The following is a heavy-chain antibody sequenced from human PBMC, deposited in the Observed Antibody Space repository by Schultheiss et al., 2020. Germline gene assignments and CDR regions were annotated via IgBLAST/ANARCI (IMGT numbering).Heavy chain of an antibody. CDR1: GGSVSSGSYY. V-gene: IGHV4-61*01. Sequence: SETMSLTCTVSGGSVSSGSYYWSWIRQPGKGLEWIGRIYTSGSTNYNPSLKSRVTMSVDTSKNQFSLKLSSVTAADTAVYYCARAGGRGITTPVGWFDPWGKGTLVTVSS. CDR2: IYTSGST. D-gene: IGHD3-3*01. CDR3: ARAGGRGITTPVGWFDP. J-gene: IGHJ5*02.